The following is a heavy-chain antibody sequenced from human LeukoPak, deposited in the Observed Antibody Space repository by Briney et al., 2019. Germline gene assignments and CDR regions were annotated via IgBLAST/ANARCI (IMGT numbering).Heavy chain of an antibody. J-gene: IGHJ3*02. V-gene: IGHV1-46*01. D-gene: IGHD5-12*01. CDR3: ARVPYSGYDLYAFDI. CDR1: GYTFTSYY. Sequence: ASVKASCKTSGYTFTSYYMHWVRQAPAQGLEWMGIINPSGGSTSYAQKFQGRVTMTRDMSTSTVYMELSSLRSEDTAVYYCARVPYSGYDLYAFDIWGQGTMVTVSS. CDR2: INPSGGST.